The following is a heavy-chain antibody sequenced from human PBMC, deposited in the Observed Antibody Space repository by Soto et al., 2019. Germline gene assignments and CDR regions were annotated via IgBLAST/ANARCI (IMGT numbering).Heavy chain of an antibody. V-gene: IGHV3-23*01. CDR3: AKDPSRKVSSGWYSDY. D-gene: IGHD6-19*01. CDR2: ISGSGGST. J-gene: IGHJ4*02. Sequence: PGGSLRLSCAASGGTFISYAMSWVRQAPGKGLEWVSAISGSGGSTYYADSVKGRFTISRDNSKNTLYLQMNSLRAEDTAVYYCAKDPSRKVSSGWYSDYWGQGTLVTVSS. CDR1: GGTFISYA.